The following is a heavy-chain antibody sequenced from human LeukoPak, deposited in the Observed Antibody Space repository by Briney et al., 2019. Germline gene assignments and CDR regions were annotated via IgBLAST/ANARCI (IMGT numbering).Heavy chain of an antibody. CDR2: INPNSGGT. CDR1: GYTFTGYY. J-gene: IGHJ5*02. Sequence: GASVKVSCKASGYTFTGYYMHWVRQAPGQGLEWMGWINPNSGGTNYAQKFQGRVTMTRDTSISTAYMELSRLRSDDKAVYYCARERRWLQYRTWFDPWGQGTLVTVSS. V-gene: IGHV1-2*02. D-gene: IGHD5-24*01. CDR3: ARERRWLQYRTWFDP.